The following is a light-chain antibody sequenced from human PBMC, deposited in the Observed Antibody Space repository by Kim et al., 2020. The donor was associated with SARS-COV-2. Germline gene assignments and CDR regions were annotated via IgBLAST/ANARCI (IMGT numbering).Light chain of an antibody. CDR1: QTILYKSNNENY. J-gene: IGKJ2*01. Sequence: ATITCKSSQTILYKSNNENYLAWYQQKPGQPPKLLIYWASTRESGVPDRFSGSGSGTDFTLTISSLQAEDVAVYYCQQYYDAPYTFGQGTKLEI. CDR2: WAS. CDR3: QQYYDAPYT. V-gene: IGKV4-1*01.